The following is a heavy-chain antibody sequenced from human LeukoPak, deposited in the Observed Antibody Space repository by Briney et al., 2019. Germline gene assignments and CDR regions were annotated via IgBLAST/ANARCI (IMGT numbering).Heavy chain of an antibody. D-gene: IGHD3-3*01. Sequence: PSETLSLTCTVSGGSISSSSYYWGWIRQPPGKGLEWIGSIYYSGSTYYNPSLKSRVTISVDTSKNQFSLKLSSVTAADTAVYYCARYGRIDFWSGYYSHLFDYWGQGTLVTVSS. CDR2: IYYSGST. V-gene: IGHV4-39*01. CDR1: GGSISSSSYY. CDR3: ARYGRIDFWSGYYSHLFDY. J-gene: IGHJ4*02.